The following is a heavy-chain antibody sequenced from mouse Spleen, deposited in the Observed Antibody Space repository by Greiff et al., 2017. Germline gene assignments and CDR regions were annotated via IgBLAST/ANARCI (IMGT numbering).Heavy chain of an antibody. CDR1: GFTFSSYA. V-gene: IGHV5-9-1*01. CDR3: ARQGRSHWYFDV. CDR2: ISSGGSYT. J-gene: IGHJ1*01. Sequence: EVMLVESGGGLVKPGGSLKLSCAASGFTFSSYAMSWVRQTPEKRLEWVATISSGGSYTYYPDSVKGRFTISRDNAKNTLYLQMSSLRSEDTAMYYCARQGRSHWYFDVWGAGTTVTVSS.